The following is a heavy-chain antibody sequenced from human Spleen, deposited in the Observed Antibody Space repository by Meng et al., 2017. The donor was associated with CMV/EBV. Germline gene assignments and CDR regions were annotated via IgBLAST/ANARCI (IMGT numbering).Heavy chain of an antibody. Sequence: CAVSGVPLSSSNWWSWVRPSPGKGLEWIGEIYNSGNTNYNPSLESRVTISADKPKNQFSLKLTSVTAADTAVYYCAGDTLGNPFDYWGQGILVTVSS. J-gene: IGHJ4*02. V-gene: IGHV4-4*02. CDR3: AGDTLGNPFDY. D-gene: IGHD6-13*01. CDR1: GVPLSSSNW. CDR2: IYNSGNT.